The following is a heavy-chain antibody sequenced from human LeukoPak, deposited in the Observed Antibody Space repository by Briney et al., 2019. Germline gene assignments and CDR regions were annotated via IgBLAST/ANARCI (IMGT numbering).Heavy chain of an antibody. V-gene: IGHV1-69*05. CDR2: IIPIFGTA. CDR1: GGTVSSYA. Sequence: ASVKVSCKASGGTVSSYAVSWGRQAPGQGLEWMGGIIPIFGTANYAQKFQGRVTITTDESTSTAYMELSSLRSEDTAVYYCARVHGIYCSSTSCYPDVYFDYWGQGTLVTVSS. CDR3: ARVHGIYCSSTSCYPDVYFDY. J-gene: IGHJ4*02. D-gene: IGHD2-2*01.